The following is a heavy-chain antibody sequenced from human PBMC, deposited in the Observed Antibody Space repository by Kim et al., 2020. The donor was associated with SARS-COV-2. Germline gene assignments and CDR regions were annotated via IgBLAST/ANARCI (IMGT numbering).Heavy chain of an antibody. CDR1: GGSISSSNW. Sequence: SETLSLTCAVSGGSISSSNWWSWVRQPPGKVLGWIGEIYHSGSTNYHPSLKSRVTISVDKSKNQFSLKLSSVTAADTAVYYCARDRTYYDSSGYHDAFDIWGQGTMVTVSS. CDR2: IYHSGST. D-gene: IGHD3-22*01. CDR3: ARDRTYYDSSGYHDAFDI. J-gene: IGHJ3*02. V-gene: IGHV4-4*02.